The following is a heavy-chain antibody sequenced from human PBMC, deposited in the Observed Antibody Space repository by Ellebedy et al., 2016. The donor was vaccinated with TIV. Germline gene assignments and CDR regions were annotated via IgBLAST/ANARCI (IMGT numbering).Heavy chain of an antibody. CDR3: AARYCSGGRCYSFFSQ. D-gene: IGHD2-15*01. J-gene: IGHJ4*02. V-gene: IGHV1-3*01. CDR1: GNTFTSYA. CDR2: INAGNGDT. Sequence: AASVKVSCKASGNTFTSYAMNWVRQAPGQRLEWMGWINAGNGDTKYSQKFQERVTFSRDTSTSTAYLGVSRRRSEDTAVYYCAARYCSGGRCYSFFSQWGQGTLVTVSS.